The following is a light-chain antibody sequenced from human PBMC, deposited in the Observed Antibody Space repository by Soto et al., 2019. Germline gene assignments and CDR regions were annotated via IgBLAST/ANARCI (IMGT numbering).Light chain of an antibody. J-gene: IGKJ1*01. Sequence: DIVLTQSPDSLAVSLGERATINCKSSQSVLYSATNKNYLAWYQQKPGQPPRLLFYWASTRESGVPDRFSGSGSGTDVTLTISSVQAEDVAVYYCHQYYYISWTFGQGTKVEIK. V-gene: IGKV4-1*01. CDR1: QSVLYSATNKNY. CDR2: WAS. CDR3: HQYYYISWT.